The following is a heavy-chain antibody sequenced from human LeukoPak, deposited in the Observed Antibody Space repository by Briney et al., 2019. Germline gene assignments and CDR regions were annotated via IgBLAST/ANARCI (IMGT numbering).Heavy chain of an antibody. V-gene: IGHV1-8*01. CDR1: GYTFTSYD. CDR3: ARAEGIAAAIDY. D-gene: IGHD6-13*01. CDR2: MNPNSGNT. J-gene: IGHJ4*02. Sequence: ASVKVSCEASGYTFTSYDINWVRQATGQGLEWMGWMNPNSGNTGYAQKFQGRVTMTRNTSISTAYMELSSLRSEDTAVYYCARAEGIAAAIDYWGQGTLVTVSS.